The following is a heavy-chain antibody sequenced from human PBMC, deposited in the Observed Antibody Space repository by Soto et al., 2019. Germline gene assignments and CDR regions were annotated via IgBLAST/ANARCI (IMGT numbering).Heavy chain of an antibody. D-gene: IGHD3-3*01. CDR1: GCSTSSGGYY. Sequence: PXETLSLTCTVSGCSTSSGGYYWSWIRQHPGKGLEWIGYIYYSGSTYYNPSLKSRVTISVDTSKNQFSLKLSSVTAADTAVYYCARDRITIFGGVYGMDVWGQGTTVTVSS. CDR3: ARDRITIFGGVYGMDV. V-gene: IGHV4-31*03. J-gene: IGHJ6*02. CDR2: IYYSGST.